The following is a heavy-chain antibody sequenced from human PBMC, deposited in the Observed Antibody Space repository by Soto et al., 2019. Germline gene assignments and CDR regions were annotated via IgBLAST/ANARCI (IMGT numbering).Heavy chain of an antibody. D-gene: IGHD3-10*01. V-gene: IGHV1-3*01. CDR2: IDAGNGYT. J-gene: IGHJ6*02. CDR1: GYTFTTYP. Sequence: QVQLVQSGAEVKKPGASVRVSCKASGYTFTTYPIHWVRQAPGQGLEGMGWIDAGNGYTKSSQRFQGRLTITKDTSATTAYMELSRLRSKDTAVYYCAAWFGKFFYTTDGWSQGTTVTVSS. CDR3: AAWFGKFFYTTDG.